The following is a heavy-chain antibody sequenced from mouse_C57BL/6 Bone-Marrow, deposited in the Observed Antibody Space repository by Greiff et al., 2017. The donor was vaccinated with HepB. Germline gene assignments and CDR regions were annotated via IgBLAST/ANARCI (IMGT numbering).Heavy chain of an antibody. V-gene: IGHV5-17*01. CDR3: ATQYYGSSYYFDY. CDR2: ISSGSSTI. D-gene: IGHD1-1*01. J-gene: IGHJ2*01. CDR1: GFTFSDYG. Sequence: EVQRVESGGGLVKPGGSLKLSCAASGFTFSDYGMHWVRQAPEKGLEWVAYISSGSSTIYYADTVKGRFTISRDNAKNTLFLQLTSLRSEDTAMYYCATQYYGSSYYFDYWGQGTTLTVSS.